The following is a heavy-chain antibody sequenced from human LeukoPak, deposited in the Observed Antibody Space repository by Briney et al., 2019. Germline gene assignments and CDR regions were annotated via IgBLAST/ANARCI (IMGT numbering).Heavy chain of an antibody. J-gene: IGHJ4*02. Sequence: SETLSLTCNVSGASMSSNYWSWIRQPPGKGLEWIGYIYHSGDTNYSPSLESRVTMSVDESKNQFSLRVHFVSAADTAVYYCASTRRAAVAGRFDSWGQGTLVTVSS. CDR1: GASMSSNY. CDR3: ASTRRAAVAGRFDS. D-gene: IGHD6-19*01. V-gene: IGHV4-4*09. CDR2: IYHSGDT.